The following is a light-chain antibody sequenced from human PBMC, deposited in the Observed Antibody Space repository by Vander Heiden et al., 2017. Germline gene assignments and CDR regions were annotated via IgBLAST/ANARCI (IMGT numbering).Light chain of an antibody. CDR3: QQYGNSGGIT. J-gene: IGKJ4*01. CDR2: GAS. Sequence: EIVLTQSPGTLSLSPGERATLSCRASQSVTVNYLAWYQQRPGQAPRLLIYGASSRATGIPDRFRGSAYGTDFTLTISRLEPEDFTVYYCQQYGNSGGITFGGGTKVEIK. CDR1: QSVTVNY. V-gene: IGKV3-20*01.